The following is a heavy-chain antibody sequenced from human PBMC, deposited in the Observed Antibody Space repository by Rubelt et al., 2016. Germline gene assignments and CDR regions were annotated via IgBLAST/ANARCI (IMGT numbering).Heavy chain of an antibody. D-gene: IGHD3-3*02. CDR1: GFIFNKYW. Sequence: EVQLVESGGVSVRRGGSVRLSCAASGFIFNKYWMHWVRQVPGEGLMWVSRINTEGSITNYADSVKGRFTISRDNAKNTGYLEMNSLGAEDTAVYYCARDISLDYWGQGTLVTVSS. CDR3: ARDISLDY. V-gene: IGHV3-74*01. J-gene: IGHJ4*02. CDR2: INTEGSIT.